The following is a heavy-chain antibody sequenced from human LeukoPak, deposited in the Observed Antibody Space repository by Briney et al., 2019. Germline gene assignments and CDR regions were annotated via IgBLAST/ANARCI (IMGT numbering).Heavy chain of an antibody. Sequence: SETLSLTCTVPGGSISSSSYYWGWIRQPPGKGLEWIVSIYYSGSTYYNPSLKSRVTISVDTPKNQFSLKLSSVTAADTAVYYCARDSGSYYYYYMDVWGKGTTVTVSS. D-gene: IGHD1-26*01. CDR1: GGSISSSSYY. V-gene: IGHV4-39*07. CDR3: ARDSGSYYYYYMDV. CDR2: IYYSGST. J-gene: IGHJ6*03.